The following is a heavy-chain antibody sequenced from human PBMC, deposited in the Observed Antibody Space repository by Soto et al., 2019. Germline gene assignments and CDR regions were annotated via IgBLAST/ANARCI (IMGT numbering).Heavy chain of an antibody. Sequence: GASVKVSCKASGYAFTRSGISGVREAPGQGLQWMGWISTYSGDTNYAQTFQGRVTMTTDTSTSTVHMEVRSLRSDDTAVYYCAREGVAPYYYYGMDVWGQGTPVTVS. J-gene: IGHJ6*02. CDR2: ISTYSGDT. D-gene: IGHD5-12*01. V-gene: IGHV1-18*01. CDR1: GYAFTRSG. CDR3: AREGVAPYYYYGMDV.